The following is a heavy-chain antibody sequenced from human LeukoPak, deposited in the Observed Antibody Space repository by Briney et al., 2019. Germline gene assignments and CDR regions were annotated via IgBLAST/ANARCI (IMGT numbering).Heavy chain of an antibody. D-gene: IGHD5-18*01. CDR2: FDPEDGET. CDR1: GYTLTELS. V-gene: IGHV1-24*01. Sequence: ASVKVSCRVSGYTLTELSMHWVRQAPGKGLEWMGGFDPEDGETIYAQKFQGRVTMTEDTSTDTAYMELSSLRSEDTAVYYCATELWIQLWPPPFAYWGQGTLVTVSS. CDR3: ATELWIQLWPPPFAY. J-gene: IGHJ4*02.